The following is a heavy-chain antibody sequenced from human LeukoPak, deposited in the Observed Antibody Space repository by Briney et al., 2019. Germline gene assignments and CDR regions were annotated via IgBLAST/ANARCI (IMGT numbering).Heavy chain of an antibody. V-gene: IGHV1-46*01. Sequence: ASVKVSCKASGYTFTSYYMHWVRQAPGQGPEWMGIINPSGGSTSYAQKFQGRVTMTRDTSTSTVYMELSSLRSEDTAVYYCAREFPTSTVTTHWSGRPQDAFDIWGQGTMVTVSS. CDR3: AREFPTSTVTTHWSGRPQDAFDI. D-gene: IGHD4-17*01. J-gene: IGHJ3*02. CDR1: GYTFTSYY. CDR2: INPSGGST.